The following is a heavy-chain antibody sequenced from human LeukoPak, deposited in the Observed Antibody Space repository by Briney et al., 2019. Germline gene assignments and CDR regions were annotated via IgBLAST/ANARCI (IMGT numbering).Heavy chain of an antibody. V-gene: IGHV3-7*03. J-gene: IGHJ4*02. CDR3: AKVRGSTMIVVVITGCFDY. CDR1: GFTLSRYW. CDR2: IKQDESEK. Sequence: GGSLRLSCAASGFTLSRYWMSWVRQAPGEGPEWVANIKQDESEKDYADSVRGRFTISRDNAKNSLFLQMNSLRAEDTAVYYCAKVRGSTMIVVVITGCFDYWGQGTLVTVSS. D-gene: IGHD3-22*01.